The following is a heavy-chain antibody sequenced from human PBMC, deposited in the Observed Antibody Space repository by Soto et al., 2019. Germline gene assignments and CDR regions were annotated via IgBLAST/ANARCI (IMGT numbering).Heavy chain of an antibody. V-gene: IGHV4-38-2*02. CDR1: GYSIGSGYY. D-gene: IGHD3-3*01. J-gene: IGHJ6*02. Sequence: NPSETLSLTCSVSGYSIGSGYYWAWIRQTPEKGLEWIGNIYHSGRTYYNPSLNSRVTISVDTSKNQFSLKLSSVTAADTAVYYCARDGGRYYAMDVWGQGITVTVSS. CDR3: ARDGGRYYAMDV. CDR2: IYHSGRT.